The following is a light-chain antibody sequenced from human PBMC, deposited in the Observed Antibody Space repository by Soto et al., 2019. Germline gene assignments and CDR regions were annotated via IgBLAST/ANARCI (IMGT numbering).Light chain of an antibody. CDR1: SSDVGAYNY. V-gene: IGLV2-14*01. CDR3: GSYTTSNHMI. J-gene: IGLJ2*01. Sequence: QSALTQPASVSGSPGQSITISCAGTSSDVGAYNYVSWFQQHPGKVPKLIIYDVSDRPSGVSDRFSGSKSGNTASLTISGLQAEDEADYYCGSYTTSNHMIFGGGTKVTVL. CDR2: DVS.